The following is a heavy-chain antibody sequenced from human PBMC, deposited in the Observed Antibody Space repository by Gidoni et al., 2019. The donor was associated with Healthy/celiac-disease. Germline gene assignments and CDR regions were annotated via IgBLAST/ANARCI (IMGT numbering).Heavy chain of an antibody. D-gene: IGHD6-6*01. V-gene: IGHV3-30*18. CDR2: ISYDGSNK. CDR3: AKDLIAARERGYYYYGMDV. Sequence: QVQLVESGGGVVQPGRSLRLSCAASGFTFSSYGLHWVRQAPGKGREWVAVISYDGSNKYYADSVKGRFTISRDNSKNTLYLQMNSLRAEDTAVYYCAKDLIAARERGYYYYGMDVWGQGTTVTVSS. CDR1: GFTFSSYG. J-gene: IGHJ6*02.